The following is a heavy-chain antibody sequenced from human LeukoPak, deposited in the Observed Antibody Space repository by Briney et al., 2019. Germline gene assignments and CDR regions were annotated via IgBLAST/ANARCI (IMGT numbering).Heavy chain of an antibody. J-gene: IGHJ1*01. CDR3: ARDIVGATYFQE. Sequence: SETLSLTCTASGGSVRSGSYFWSWIRQPPGKGLEWIGHMYHSGSTNFNPSLKSRVTISVDTSKNQFSLKVTSVTAADTAVYYCARDIVGATYFQEWGQGTLVTVAS. D-gene: IGHD1-26*01. CDR1: GGSVRSGSYF. CDR2: MYHSGST. V-gene: IGHV4-61*01.